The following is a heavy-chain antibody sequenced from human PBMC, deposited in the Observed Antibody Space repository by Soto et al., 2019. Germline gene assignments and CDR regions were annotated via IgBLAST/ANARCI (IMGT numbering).Heavy chain of an antibody. D-gene: IGHD3-10*01. J-gene: IGHJ4*02. V-gene: IGHV4-34*01. CDR3: ARGGVVGSNLDYLDY. CDR2: INHSGST. Sequence: ASETLSLTCAVYGGSFSGYYWSWIRQPPGKGLEWIGEINHSGSTNYNPSLKSRVTISVDTSKNQFSLKLSSVTAADTAVYYCARGGVVGSNLDYLDYWGQGTLVTVSS. CDR1: GGSFSGYY.